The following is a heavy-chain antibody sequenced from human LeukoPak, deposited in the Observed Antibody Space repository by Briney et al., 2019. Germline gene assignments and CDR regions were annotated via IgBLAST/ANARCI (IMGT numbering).Heavy chain of an antibody. J-gene: IGHJ4*02. CDR2: IYYSGST. V-gene: IGHV4-59*01. D-gene: IGHD7-27*01. CDR3: AGNNWGPFDY. CDR1: GVPISSYY. Sequence: PSETLSLTCTASGVPISSYYWSWIRQPPGKGLEWIGYIYYSGSTNYNPSLKSRVTISVDTSKNQFSLKLSSVTAADTAVYYCAGNNWGPFDYWGQGTLVTVSS.